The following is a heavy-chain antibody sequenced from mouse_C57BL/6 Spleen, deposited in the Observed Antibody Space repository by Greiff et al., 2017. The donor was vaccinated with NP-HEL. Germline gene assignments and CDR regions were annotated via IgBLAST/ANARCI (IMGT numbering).Heavy chain of an antibody. D-gene: IGHD2-1*01. J-gene: IGHJ2*01. CDR1: GFNIKDDY. V-gene: IGHV14-4*01. CDR3: TTDYYGNYGQYYLDY. CDR2: IDPENGAT. Sequence: EVQLQQSGAELVRPGASVKLSCTASGFNIKDDYMHWVKQRPEQGLEWIGWIDPENGATEYASKFQGKATIPADTSSNTAYLQLSSLTSEDTAVYYCTTDYYGNYGQYYLDYWGHGTTLTVSS.